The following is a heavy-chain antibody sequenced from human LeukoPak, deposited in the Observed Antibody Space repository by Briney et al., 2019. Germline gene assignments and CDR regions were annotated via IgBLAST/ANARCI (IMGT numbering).Heavy chain of an antibody. V-gene: IGHV3-74*01. CDR3: VRDSRYCPDV. Sequence: PGGSLRLSCAVSGFTFRDYWMHWVRQAPGKGLVWVSRLISDGSSASYADSVKGRFTISRDNTKNTLYLEMNRLRAEDTAVYYCVRDSRYCPDVWGQGTTVTVSS. CDR1: GFTFRDYW. J-gene: IGHJ6*02. CDR2: LISDGSSA. D-gene: IGHD2-15*01.